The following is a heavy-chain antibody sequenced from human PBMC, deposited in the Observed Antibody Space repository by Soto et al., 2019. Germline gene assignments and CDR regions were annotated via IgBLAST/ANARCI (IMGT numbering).Heavy chain of an antibody. CDR3: ATLGTMGVFDS. V-gene: IGHV3-23*01. J-gene: IGHJ4*02. CDR1: GFTFSSFA. D-gene: IGHD3-10*01. CDR2: ITFRGDYT. Sequence: EVQLLESGGALVQPGGSLRLSCAASGFTFSSFAMSWVRQAPGKGLEWLAGITFRGDYTYYADSVKGRFTLSRDNSRNRLDLEMNSLQVEDTALYDSATLGTMGVFDSWGQGTLLTVSS.